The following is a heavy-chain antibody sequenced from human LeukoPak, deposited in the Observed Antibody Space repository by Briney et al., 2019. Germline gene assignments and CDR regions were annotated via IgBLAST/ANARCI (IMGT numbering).Heavy chain of an antibody. V-gene: IGHV3-7*01. D-gene: IGHD1-26*01. Sequence: GGSLRLSCAASGFTFSSYWMSWVRQAPGKGLEWVANIKQDGSEKYYVDSVKGRFTISRDNAKNSLYLQMNSLRDEDTVVYYCASSGSYRFDYWGQGTLVTVSS. CDR2: IKQDGSEK. CDR1: GFTFSSYW. J-gene: IGHJ4*02. CDR3: ASSGSYRFDY.